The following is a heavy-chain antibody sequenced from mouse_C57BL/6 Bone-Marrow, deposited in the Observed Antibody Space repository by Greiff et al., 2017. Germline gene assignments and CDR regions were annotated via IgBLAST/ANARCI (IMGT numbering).Heavy chain of an antibody. J-gene: IGHJ4*01. D-gene: IGHD1-1*01. CDR2: ISSGGSYT. V-gene: IGHV5-6*01. Sequence: EVMLVESGGDLVKPGGSLKLSCAASGFTFSSYGMSWVRQTPDKRLEWVATISSGGSYTYYPDSVKGRFTISRDNAKNTLYLQLSSLKSEDTAMYYCARQGIYYYGRSYVVHVHYYAMDYWGQGTSVTVSS. CDR3: ARQGIYYYGRSYVVHVHYYAMDY. CDR1: GFTFSSYG.